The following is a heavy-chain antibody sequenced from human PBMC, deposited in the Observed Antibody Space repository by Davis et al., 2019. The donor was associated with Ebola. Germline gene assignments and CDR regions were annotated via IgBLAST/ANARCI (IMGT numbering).Heavy chain of an antibody. D-gene: IGHD3-3*01. V-gene: IGHV4-31*03. CDR1: GGSISSGDYY. CDR3: ATYDFWSGHQTPDYYYYMDV. Sequence: SETLSLTCTVSGGSISSGDYYWSWVRQHPGKGLEWIGYIYYSGSTYYNPSLKSRVSISIDTSKNQFSLKLSSVTAADTAVYYCATYDFWSGHQTPDYYYYMDVWGKGTTVTVSS. J-gene: IGHJ6*03. CDR2: IYYSGST.